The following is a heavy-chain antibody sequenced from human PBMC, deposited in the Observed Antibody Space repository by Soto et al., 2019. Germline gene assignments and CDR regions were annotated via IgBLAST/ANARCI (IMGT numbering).Heavy chain of an antibody. J-gene: IGHJ3*02. Sequence: SETLSHTCTVSGVSIISYYWSWIRQPPGKGLEWIGYIYYGGSTNYNPSLKSRVTISVDTSKNQFSLKLSSVTAADTAVYYCARRGGSSGWYDAFDIWGQGTMVTVSS. D-gene: IGHD6-19*01. CDR1: GVSIISYY. V-gene: IGHV4-59*01. CDR3: ARRGGSSGWYDAFDI. CDR2: IYYGGST.